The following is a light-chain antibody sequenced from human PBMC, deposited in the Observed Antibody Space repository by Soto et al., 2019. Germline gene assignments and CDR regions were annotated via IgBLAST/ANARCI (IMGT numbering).Light chain of an antibody. J-gene: IGKJ3*01. Sequence: DFQMTQSPSSLSASVGDTVTITCRASQGIAFYLAWFQQRPGKAPNLLISAASNLQSGVPSRFSGSGSGTDFTLTISSLQPEDVATYYCQKYDTAPFTFGPG. V-gene: IGKV1-27*01. CDR2: AAS. CDR1: QGIAFY. CDR3: QKYDTAPFT.